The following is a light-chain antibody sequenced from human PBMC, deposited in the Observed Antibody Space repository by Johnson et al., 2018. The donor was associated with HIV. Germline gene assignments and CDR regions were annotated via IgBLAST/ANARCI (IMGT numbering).Light chain of an antibody. CDR1: RSNIGNNY. Sequence: QSVLTQSPSVSAAPGQKVTISCSGSRSNIGNNYVSWYQQLPVTAPKLLIYDNNKRPSGIPDRFSGSKSGTSATLGITGLQTGDEADYYCGTLDSCLSASYVFGTWTKVTVL. V-gene: IGLV1-51*01. CDR2: DNN. CDR3: GTLDSCLSASYV. J-gene: IGLJ1*01.